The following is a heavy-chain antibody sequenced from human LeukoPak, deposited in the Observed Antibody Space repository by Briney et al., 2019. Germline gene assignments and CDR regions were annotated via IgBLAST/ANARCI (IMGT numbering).Heavy chain of an antibody. CDR2: ISGSGDNS. J-gene: IGHJ6*01. D-gene: IGHD1-26*01. V-gene: IGHV3-23*01. Sequence: PGGSLRPSRAASGFTFSGFAMGWARRPPGEGLGWVSGISGSGDNSLYADSVKGRFTIFRDNSKNTLYLEMNSLRAEDTAIYYCAKMKGHPLPKYYVDVWGQGTTVTVSS. CDR1: GFTFSGFA. CDR3: AKMKGHPLPKYYVDV.